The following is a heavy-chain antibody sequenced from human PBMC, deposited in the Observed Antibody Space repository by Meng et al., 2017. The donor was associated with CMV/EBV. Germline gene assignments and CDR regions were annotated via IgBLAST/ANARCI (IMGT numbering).Heavy chain of an antibody. D-gene: IGHD3-22*01. CDR3: AKNYDSSGYYSSYYFDY. J-gene: IGHJ4*02. CDR1: GFTFSSYA. V-gene: IGHV3-30*04. CDR2: ISYDGSNK. Sequence: GGSLRLSCAASGFTFSSYAMHWVRQAPGKGLEWVAVISYDGSNKYYADSVKGRFTISRDNSKNTLYLQMNSLRAEDTAVYYCAKNYDSSGYYSSYYFDYWGQGTLVTVSS.